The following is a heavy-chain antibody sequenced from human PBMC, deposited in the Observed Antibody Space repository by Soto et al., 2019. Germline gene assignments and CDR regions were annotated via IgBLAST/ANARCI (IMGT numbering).Heavy chain of an antibody. CDR1: GGSFKSGSYS. V-gene: IGHV4-61*01. Sequence: SETLSLTCTVSGGSFKSGSYSWSWIRQPPGKGLEWIGYVYHTGRTSYNPSLKSRVSISMDTSKNQFSLNLDSVTAADTAVYYCARGEDAFFYYGLDVWGQGITVTVSS. CDR3: ARGEDAFFYYGLDV. CDR2: VYHTGRT. J-gene: IGHJ6*02.